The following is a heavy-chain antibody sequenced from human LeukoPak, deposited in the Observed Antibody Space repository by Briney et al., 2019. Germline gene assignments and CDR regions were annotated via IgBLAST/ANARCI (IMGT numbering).Heavy chain of an antibody. CDR3: ARGVEPLAANTLAY. V-gene: IGHV3-53*01. Sequence: GGSLRLSCAASGFTVITNDMTWLRQAPGKGLEWVSVLYSDGNTKYADSVQGRFTISRDNSKNTLDLEMNSLSPDDTAVYYCARGVEPLAANTLAYWGQGTLVTVSS. D-gene: IGHD1-14*01. CDR2: LYSDGNT. J-gene: IGHJ4*02. CDR1: GFTVITND.